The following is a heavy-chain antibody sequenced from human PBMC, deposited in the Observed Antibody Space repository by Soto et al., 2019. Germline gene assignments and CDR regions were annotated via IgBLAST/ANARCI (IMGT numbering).Heavy chain of an antibody. CDR1: GFSFSDHY. J-gene: IGHJ4*02. V-gene: IGHV3-11*03. CDR3: AKPAAARPSLYLDS. CDR2: ISPRSNYR. D-gene: IGHD6-6*01. Sequence: PGGSLRLSCAASGFSFSDHYMSWIRQAPRKGLGWLSYISPRSNYREYADTVKGRLTISRDKHKNTLYLQMNLLRVEDTAVFYFAKPAAARPSLYLDSWGQGTLVTVSS.